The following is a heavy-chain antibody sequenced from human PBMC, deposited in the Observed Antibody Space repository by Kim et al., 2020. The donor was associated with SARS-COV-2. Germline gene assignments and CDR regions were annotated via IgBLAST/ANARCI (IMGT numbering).Heavy chain of an antibody. V-gene: IGHV4-59*01. Sequence: SETLSLTCTVSGGSISSYYWSWIRQPPGKRLEWIGYIYYSGSTNYNPSLKSRVTISVDTSKNQFSLKLSSVTAADTAVYYCARGSSSSWYSTGYYYYYGMDVWGQGTTVTVSS. CDR3: ARGSSSSWYSTGYYYYYGMDV. CDR1: GGSISSYY. J-gene: IGHJ6*02. CDR2: IYYSGST. D-gene: IGHD6-13*01.